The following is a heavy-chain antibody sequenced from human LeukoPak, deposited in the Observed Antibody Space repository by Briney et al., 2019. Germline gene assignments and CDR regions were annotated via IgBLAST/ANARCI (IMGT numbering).Heavy chain of an antibody. CDR2: IIPIFGTA. CDR3: ARVTGDYVWGSYRYYDY. D-gene: IGHD3-16*02. V-gene: IGHV1-69*13. J-gene: IGHJ4*02. Sequence: SVKVSCTASGGTFSSYAISWVRQAPGQGLEWMGGIIPIFGTANYAQKFQGRVTITADESTSTAYMELSSLRSEDTAVYYCARVTGDYVWGSYRYYDYWGQGTLVTVSS. CDR1: GGTFSSYA.